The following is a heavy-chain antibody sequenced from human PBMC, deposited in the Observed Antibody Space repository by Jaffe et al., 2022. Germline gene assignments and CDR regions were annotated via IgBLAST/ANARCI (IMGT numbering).Heavy chain of an antibody. J-gene: IGHJ5*02. CDR3: ARAGEIWFGEPNWFDP. D-gene: IGHD3-10*01. CDR1: GYTFTSYY. Sequence: QVQLVQSGAEVKKPGASVKVSCKASGYTFTSYYMHWVRQAPGQGLEWMGIINPSGGSTSYAQKFQGRVTMTRDTSTSTVYMELSSLRSEDTAVYYCARAGEIWFGEPNWFDPWGQGTLVTVSS. CDR2: INPSGGST. V-gene: IGHV1-46*01.